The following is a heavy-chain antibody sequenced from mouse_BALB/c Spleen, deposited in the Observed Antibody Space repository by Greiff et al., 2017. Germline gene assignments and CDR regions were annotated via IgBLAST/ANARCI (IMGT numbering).Heavy chain of an antibody. J-gene: IGHJ1*01. CDR1: GFTFSSFG. V-gene: IGHV5-17*02. D-gene: IGHD1-2*01. Sequence: EVQVVESGGGLVQPGGSRKLSCAASGFTFSSFGMHWVRQAPEKGLEWVAYISSGSSTIYYADTVKGRFTISRDNPKNTLFLQMTSLRSEDTAMYYCARASADWYFDVWGAGTTVTVSS. CDR2: ISSGSSTI. CDR3: ARASADWYFDV.